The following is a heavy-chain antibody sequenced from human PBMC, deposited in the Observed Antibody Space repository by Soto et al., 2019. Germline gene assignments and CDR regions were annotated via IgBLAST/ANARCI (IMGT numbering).Heavy chain of an antibody. D-gene: IGHD5-18*01. Sequence: GASVKVSCKASGYTFTSYYMHCVRQAPVQWLEWMGIINPSGGSTSYAQKFQGRVTMTRDTSTSTVYMELSSLRSEDTAVYYCARDIPDSYGPLDYYGMDVWGQGTTVTVSS. CDR2: INPSGGST. CDR3: ARDIPDSYGPLDYYGMDV. CDR1: GYTFTSYY. J-gene: IGHJ6*02. V-gene: IGHV1-46*01.